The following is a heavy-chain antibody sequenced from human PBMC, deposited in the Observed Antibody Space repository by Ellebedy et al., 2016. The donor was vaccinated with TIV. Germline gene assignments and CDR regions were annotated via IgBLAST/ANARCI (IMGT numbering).Heavy chain of an antibody. CDR3: VRDPGIAVPGTVPPNIGFDL. V-gene: IGHV3-33*08. J-gene: IGHJ4*02. CDR1: GFTFSSYA. D-gene: IGHD6-19*01. Sequence: GGSLRLSCAASGFTFSSYAMSWVRQAPGKGLEWVALIWYDGTKKFYAESVKGRFTISRDNSENTLYLQMNNLRAEDTAVYHCVRDPGIAVPGTVPPNIGFDLWGQGTLLTVSS. CDR2: IWYDGTKK.